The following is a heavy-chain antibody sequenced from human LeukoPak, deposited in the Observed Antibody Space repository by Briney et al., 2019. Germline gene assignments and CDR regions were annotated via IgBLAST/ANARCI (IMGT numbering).Heavy chain of an antibody. D-gene: IGHD3-10*01. CDR1: GYTFTSYG. CDR3: VIVGGSGSYIDY. V-gene: IGHV1-18*04. J-gene: IGHJ4*02. CDR2: ISAYNGNT. Sequence: EASVKVSCKASGYTFTSYGISWVRQAPGQGLEWMGWISAYNGNTNYAQKLQGRVTMTTDTSTSTAHMELRSLRSDDTAVYYCVIVGGSGSYIDYWGQGALVTVSS.